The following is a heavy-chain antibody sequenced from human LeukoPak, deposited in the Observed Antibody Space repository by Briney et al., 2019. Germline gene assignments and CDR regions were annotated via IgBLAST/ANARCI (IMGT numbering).Heavy chain of an antibody. V-gene: IGHV4-59*12. CDR2: IYYSGST. CDR1: GGSISSYY. CDR3: ARDGQWETTHYYYMDV. D-gene: IGHD1-26*01. J-gene: IGHJ6*03. Sequence: SETLSLTCTVSGGSISSYYWSWIRQPPGKGLEWIGYIYYSGSTNYNPSLKSRVTMSVDTSKNQFSLKLSSVTAADTAVYYCARDGQWETTHYYYMDVWGKGTTVTVSS.